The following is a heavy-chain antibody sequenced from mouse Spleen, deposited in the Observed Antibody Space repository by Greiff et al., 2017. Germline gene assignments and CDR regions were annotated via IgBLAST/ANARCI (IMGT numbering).Heavy chain of an antibody. J-gene: IGHJ3*01. D-gene: IGHD4-1*01. CDR1: GFTFSDYG. CDR3: AGLTGPWFAC. V-gene: IGHV5-17*01. CDR2: ISSGSSTI. Sequence: EVPLVESGGGLVKPGGSLKLSCAASGFTFSDYGMHWVRQAPEKGLEWVAYISSGSSTIYYADTVKGRFTISRDNAKNTLFLQMTSLRSEDTAMYYCAGLTGPWFACWGQGTLVTVSA.